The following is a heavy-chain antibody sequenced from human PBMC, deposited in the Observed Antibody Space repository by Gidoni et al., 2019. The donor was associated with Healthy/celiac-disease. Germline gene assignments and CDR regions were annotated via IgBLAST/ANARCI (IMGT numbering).Heavy chain of an antibody. CDR3: ARERAGYGGPSYFDY. CDR2: IYYRGST. J-gene: IGHJ4*02. CDR1: GGSISRGGDY. Sequence: QVQLQESGTGLVNPSQTLSLTCTVSGGSISRGGDYWSWIRQHPGKGLEWIGYIYYRGSTYYNPSLKSRVTISVYTSKNQFSLKLSSVTAADTAVYYCARERAGYGGPSYFDYWGQGTLVTVSS. V-gene: IGHV4-31*03. D-gene: IGHD4-17*01.